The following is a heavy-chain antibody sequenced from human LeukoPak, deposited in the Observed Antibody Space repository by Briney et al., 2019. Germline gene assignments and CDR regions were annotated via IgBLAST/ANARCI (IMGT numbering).Heavy chain of an antibody. CDR3: AKITSEGS. D-gene: IGHD3-10*01. CDR1: GFTFSSFP. J-gene: IGHJ5*02. V-gene: IGHV3-23*01. CDR2: ITGSGGAT. Sequence: GGSLRLSCAASGFTFSSFPMNWVRQAPGKGLEWVSAITGSGGATYYAASVKGRFTISRDDSKNRLYLQMDFLRAEDTAVYYCAKITSEGSWGQGTLVTASS.